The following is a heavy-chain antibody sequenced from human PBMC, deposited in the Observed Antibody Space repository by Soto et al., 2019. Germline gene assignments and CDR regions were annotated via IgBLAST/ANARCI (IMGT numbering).Heavy chain of an antibody. V-gene: IGHV3-21*01. CDR2: ISSSSTSI. Sequence: EVHLVESGGGLVKPGGSLRLSCAASGFTFSDYSMDWVRQAPGKGLEWVASISSSSTSISYADSVRGRVTISRDNAKNSLYLQMTSLTAEDTSVSYCARDGRGSSFLFYFDYWGQCTLVTVSS. J-gene: IGHJ4*02. D-gene: IGHD1-26*01. CDR1: GFTFSDYS. CDR3: ARDGRGSSFLFYFDY.